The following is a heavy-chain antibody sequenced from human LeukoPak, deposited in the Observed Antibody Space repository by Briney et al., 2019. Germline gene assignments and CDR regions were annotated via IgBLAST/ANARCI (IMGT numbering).Heavy chain of an antibody. Sequence: GGSLRLSCAGTGFSFRSYWMSWVRQAPGKGLESVANINQDGSEKYYVDSVKGRFTISRDNAKNSLYLQMNSLRAEDTAVYYCAKASYCSSTSCPPGRWDVYFDYWGQGTLVTVSS. V-gene: IGHV3-7*01. J-gene: IGHJ4*02. D-gene: IGHD2-2*01. CDR1: GFSFRSYW. CDR3: AKASYCSSTSCPPGRWDVYFDY. CDR2: INQDGSEK.